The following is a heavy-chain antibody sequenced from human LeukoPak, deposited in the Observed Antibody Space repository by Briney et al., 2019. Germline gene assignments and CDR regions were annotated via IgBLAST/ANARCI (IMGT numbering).Heavy chain of an antibody. D-gene: IGHD6-13*01. Sequence: GGSLRLSCAASGFTFSAYWMHWVRQAPGRGLVRVSRINSDGSSTYYADSVKGRFTISRDNSKNTLYLQMNSLRAEDTAVYYCAKGGESSSWLFDYWGQGTLVPVSS. V-gene: IGHV3-74*01. J-gene: IGHJ4*02. CDR1: GFTFSAYW. CDR2: INSDGSST. CDR3: AKGGESSSWLFDY.